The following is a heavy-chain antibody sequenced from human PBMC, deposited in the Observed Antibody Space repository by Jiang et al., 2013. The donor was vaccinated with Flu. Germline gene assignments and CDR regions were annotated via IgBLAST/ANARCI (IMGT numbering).Heavy chain of an antibody. CDR1: GFTFSSYG. Sequence: QLLESGGGVVQPGGSLRLSCAASGFTFSSYGMHWVRQAPGKGLEWVAFIRYDGNNKDYADSVKGRFTVSRDNSKNTLYLQMNSLTTEDTALYFCAKDMTIFGSHRRGTYFDSWGQGTQIAV. V-gene: IGHV3-30*02. CDR2: IRYDGNNK. J-gene: IGHJ4*02. CDR3: AKDMTIFGSHRRGTYFDS. D-gene: IGHD3-3*01.